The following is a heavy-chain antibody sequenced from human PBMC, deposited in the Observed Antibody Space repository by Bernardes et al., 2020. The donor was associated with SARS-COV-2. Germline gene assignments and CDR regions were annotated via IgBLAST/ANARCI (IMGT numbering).Heavy chain of an antibody. Sequence: GGSLRLSGAASGFTCRTYWMHWVLPSPGKGLVWVSRITGDASSTTYADSVKGRFTVSRDNAKNTLYLQMNSLRAEDTAVYYCARVTALSGSDYWGQGTLVTVAS. V-gene: IGHV3-74*03. J-gene: IGHJ4*02. D-gene: IGHD6-19*01. CDR3: ARVTALSGSDY. CDR1: GFTCRTYW. CDR2: ITGDASST.